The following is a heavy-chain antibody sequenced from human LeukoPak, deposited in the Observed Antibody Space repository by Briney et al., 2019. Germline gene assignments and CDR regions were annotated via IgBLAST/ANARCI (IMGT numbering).Heavy chain of an antibody. D-gene: IGHD4-23*01. Sequence: GGSLRLSCAASGFTFSSYAMHWVRQAPGKGLGWVAVISYDGSNKYYADSVKGRFTISRDNSKNTLYLQMNSLRAEDTAVYYCAKMSTVVTPWSNWGQGTLVTVSS. V-gene: IGHV3-30*18. J-gene: IGHJ4*02. CDR1: GFTFSSYA. CDR3: AKMSTVVTPWSN. CDR2: ISYDGSNK.